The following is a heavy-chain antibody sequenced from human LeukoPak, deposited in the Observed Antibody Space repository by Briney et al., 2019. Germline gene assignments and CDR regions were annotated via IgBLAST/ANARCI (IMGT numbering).Heavy chain of an antibody. Sequence: SETLSLTCTVSGESISGFYWNWIRQPPGKGLEWLGYIYYSGSTNYNPSLKSRVTISIDTSKNQFSLKLSSVTAADTAVYYCARHSAGSSWYFWFDPWGQGTLVTVPS. D-gene: IGHD6-13*01. V-gene: IGHV4-59*08. CDR3: ARHSAGSSWYFWFDP. CDR1: GESISGFY. CDR2: IYYSGST. J-gene: IGHJ5*02.